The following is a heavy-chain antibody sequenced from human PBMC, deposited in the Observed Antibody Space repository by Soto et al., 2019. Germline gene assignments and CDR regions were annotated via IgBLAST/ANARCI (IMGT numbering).Heavy chain of an antibody. J-gene: IGHJ4*02. CDR3: AKGGSPGFDY. CDR1: GFTFSSYG. Sequence: GGSLRLSCAASGFTFSSYGMHWVRQAPGKGLEWVAVISYDGSNKYYADSVKGRFTISRDNSKNTLYLQMNSLRAEDTAVYHCAKGGSPGFDYWGQGTLVTVSS. V-gene: IGHV3-30*18. CDR2: ISYDGSNK.